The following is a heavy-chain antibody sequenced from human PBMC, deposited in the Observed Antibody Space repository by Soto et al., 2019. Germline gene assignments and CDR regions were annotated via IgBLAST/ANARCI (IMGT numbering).Heavy chain of an antibody. CDR2: IYSGGST. D-gene: IGHD2-2*01. CDR1: GFTFSSYA. V-gene: IGHV3-23*03. CDR3: ARDYLVVPHRVIDY. J-gene: IGHJ4*02. Sequence: PGGSLRLSCAASGFTFSSYAMSWVRQAPGKGLEWVSVIYSGGSTYYADSVKGRFTTSRDNSKNTLYLQMNSLRAEDTAVYYCARDYLVVPHRVIDYWGQGTLVTVSS.